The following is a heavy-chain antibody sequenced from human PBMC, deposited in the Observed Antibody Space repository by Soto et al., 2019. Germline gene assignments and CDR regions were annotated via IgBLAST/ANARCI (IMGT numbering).Heavy chain of an antibody. J-gene: IGHJ4*02. V-gene: IGHV3-33*01. Sequence: QVQLVESGGGVVQPGTSLRLPCAASGFTFSSYGFHWVRQAPGKGLEWVADIWSDGSKQYYADPVKGRFTISRDDSKNTLYLQMNSLTADDTAVYYCARDLSYGSGSDWGQGTLVTVSS. CDR2: IWSDGSKQ. CDR1: GFTFSSYG. D-gene: IGHD3-10*01. CDR3: ARDLSYGSGSD.